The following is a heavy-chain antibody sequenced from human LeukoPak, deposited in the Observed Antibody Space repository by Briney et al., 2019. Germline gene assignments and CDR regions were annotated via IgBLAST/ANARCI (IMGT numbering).Heavy chain of an antibody. V-gene: IGHV4-59*02. J-gene: IGHJ4*02. Sequence: PSETLSLTYTVSGGSVSGDYWSWIRQPPGKGLEFIGYIYYSGSTNYNPSLKSRVTISVDTSKNQFSLKLSSVTAADTAVYYCARGNGSGIPHLYYFDYWDQGTLVTVSS. D-gene: IGHD3-10*01. CDR2: IYYSGST. CDR3: ARGNGSGIPHLYYFDY. CDR1: GGSVSGDY.